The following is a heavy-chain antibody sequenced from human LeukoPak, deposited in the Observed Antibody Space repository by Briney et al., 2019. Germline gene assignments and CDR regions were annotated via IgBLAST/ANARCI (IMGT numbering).Heavy chain of an antibody. D-gene: IGHD3-3*01. CDR2: IKQDGSEK. J-gene: IGHJ4*02. CDR1: GFTFSSYW. Sequence: GGSLRLSCAASGFTFSSYWMSWVRQAPGKGLEWVANIKQDGSEKYYVDSVKGRFTISRDNSKNTLYLQMNSLRAEDTAVYYCAKDPSYYDFWSGYQGDFDYWGQGTLVTVSS. V-gene: IGHV3-7*01. CDR3: AKDPSYYDFWSGYQGDFDY.